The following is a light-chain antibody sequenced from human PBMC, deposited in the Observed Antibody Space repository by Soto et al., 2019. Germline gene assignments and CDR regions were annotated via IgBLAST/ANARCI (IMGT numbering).Light chain of an antibody. V-gene: IGLV1-44*01. CDR1: SSSIGSHT. CDR2: SNT. Sequence: QSVLTQPPSASGAPGQTVTISCSGSSSSIGSHTVNWYQHLPGTAPKLLIYSNTQRPLGVPVRFSGSKSGTSASLAISGLQSEDEAEYYCAAWDDRLYVFGTGTKGTVL. CDR3: AAWDDRLYV. J-gene: IGLJ1*01.